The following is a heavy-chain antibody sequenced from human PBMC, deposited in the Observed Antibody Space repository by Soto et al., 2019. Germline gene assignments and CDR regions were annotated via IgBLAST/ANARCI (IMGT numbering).Heavy chain of an antibody. CDR3: AREDSGYDEDYYMDV. CDR1: GFTFSDYY. Sequence: PGGSLRLSCAASGFTFSDYYMSWIRQAPGKGLEWVSYISSSGSTIYYADSVKGRFTISRDNAKNSLYLQMNSLRAEDTAVYYCAREDSGYDEDYYMDVWGKGTTFTVSS. V-gene: IGHV3-11*01. D-gene: IGHD5-12*01. CDR2: ISSSGSTI. J-gene: IGHJ6*03.